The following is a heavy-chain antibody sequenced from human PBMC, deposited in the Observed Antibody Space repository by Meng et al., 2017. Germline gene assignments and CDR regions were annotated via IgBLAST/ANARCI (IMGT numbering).Heavy chain of an antibody. J-gene: IGHJ4*02. CDR3: ARGYLPYDSSGYYFDY. CDR1: GYTFPSYY. D-gene: IGHD3-22*01. Sequence: VPLVQRWAEVKKPGASMRLSSKASGYTFPSYYMHWGRQAPGQGLEWMGIINPSGGSTSYAQKFQGRVTMTRDTSTSTVYMELSSLRSEDTAVYYCARGYLPYDSSGYYFDYWGQGTLVTVSS. CDR2: INPSGGST. V-gene: IGHV1-46*01.